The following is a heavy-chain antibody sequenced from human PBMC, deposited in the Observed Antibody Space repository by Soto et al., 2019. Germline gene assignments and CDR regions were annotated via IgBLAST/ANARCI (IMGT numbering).Heavy chain of an antibody. CDR3: ARHHGPTTSENWFAP. Sequence: QVHLVQSGVEVKTPGASVKVSCQASGYTFFTYDISWVRQAPGQGLEWMGWISTYSGDTKYAQQFQGRVTMTTDTSTTTAYLELRSLRSDATAVYYCARHHGPTTSENWFAPWGQGTLVTVSS. CDR2: ISTYSGDT. J-gene: IGHJ5*02. D-gene: IGHD5-12*01. V-gene: IGHV1-18*01. CDR1: GYTFFTYD.